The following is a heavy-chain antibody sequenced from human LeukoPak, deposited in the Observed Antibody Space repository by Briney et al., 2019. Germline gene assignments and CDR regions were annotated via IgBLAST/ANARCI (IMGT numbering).Heavy chain of an antibody. CDR2: INPNSGGT. Sequence: ASVKVSCKASGYTFTGYYMHWVRQAPGQGLEWMGWINPNSGGTNYAQKFQGRVTMTTDTSTSTAYMELRSLRSDDTAVYYCAKNRGWYSQPDAFDIWGQGTMVTVSS. CDR3: AKNRGWYSQPDAFDI. D-gene: IGHD6-19*01. CDR1: GYTFTGYY. V-gene: IGHV1-2*02. J-gene: IGHJ3*02.